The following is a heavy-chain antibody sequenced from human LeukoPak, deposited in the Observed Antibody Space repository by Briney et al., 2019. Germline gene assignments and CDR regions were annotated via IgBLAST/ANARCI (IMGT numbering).Heavy chain of an antibody. J-gene: IGHJ5*02. Sequence: ASVKVSCKASGYTFTSCAVHWVRQAPGQRLEWMGWISAGNGNTKYSQKFQGRVTITRDTSASTVYMELSSLRSEDTAVYYCARESVYGRRFDPWGQGTLVTVSS. D-gene: IGHD2-8*01. V-gene: IGHV1-3*01. CDR1: GYTFTSCA. CDR3: ARESVYGRRFDP. CDR2: ISAGNGNT.